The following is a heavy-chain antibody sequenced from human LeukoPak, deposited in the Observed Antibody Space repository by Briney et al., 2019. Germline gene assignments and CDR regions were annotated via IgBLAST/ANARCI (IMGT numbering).Heavy chain of an antibody. V-gene: IGHV3-13*01. CDR2: IGTAGDT. Sequence: GGSLRLSCAASGFTFSSYDMHWVRQATGKGLEWVSAIGTAGDTYYPGSVKGRFTISRENAENSLYLQMNNLRAGDTAVYYCARARKESNYDILTGYFNIYYFDYWGQGTLVTVSS. CDR3: ARARKESNYDILTGYFNIYYFDY. CDR1: GFTFSSYD. D-gene: IGHD3-9*01. J-gene: IGHJ4*02.